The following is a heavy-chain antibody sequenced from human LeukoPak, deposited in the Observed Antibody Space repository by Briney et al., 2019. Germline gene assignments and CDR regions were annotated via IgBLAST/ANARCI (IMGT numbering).Heavy chain of an antibody. Sequence: PSETLSLTCAVYGGSFSGYYWSWIRQPPGKGLEWIGEINHSGSTNYNPSLKSRVTISVDTSKNQFSLKLNSVTAADTAVYYCARVNRRYCYDRSRSGYSTSSYFDYWGQGTLVTVSS. V-gene: IGHV4-34*01. CDR1: GGSFSGYY. D-gene: IGHD3-22*01. CDR2: INHSGST. CDR3: ARVNRRYCYDRSRSGYSTSSYFDY. J-gene: IGHJ4*02.